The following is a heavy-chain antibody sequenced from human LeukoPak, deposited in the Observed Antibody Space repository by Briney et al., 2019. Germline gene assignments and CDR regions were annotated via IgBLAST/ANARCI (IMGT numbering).Heavy chain of an antibody. CDR2: ISWNSGTI. D-gene: IGHD3-16*01. J-gene: IGHJ4*02. V-gene: IGHV3-9*01. Sequence: GRSLRLSCAGSGFIFNNYAMHWVRQPPGKGLEWVSGISWNSGTIDYADSVRGRFTISRDNSKNTLYLQMNSLRAEDTAVYYCARDTPNRGLYYFDYWGQGTLLTVSS. CDR3: ARDTPNRGLYYFDY. CDR1: GFIFNNYA.